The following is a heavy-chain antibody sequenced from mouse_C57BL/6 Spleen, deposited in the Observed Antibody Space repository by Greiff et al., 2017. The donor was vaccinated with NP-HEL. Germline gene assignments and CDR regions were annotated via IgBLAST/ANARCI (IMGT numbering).Heavy chain of an antibody. CDR1: GYTFTSYG. Sequence: VQLQQSGAELARPGASVKLSCKASGYTFTSYGISWVKQRTGQGLEWIGEIYPRSGNTYYNEKFKGKATLTADKSSSTAYMELRSLTSEDSAVYFWARTGDGYLCFYWGQGTTLTVSS. CDR3: ARTGDGYLCFY. CDR2: IYPRSGNT. V-gene: IGHV1-81*01. J-gene: IGHJ2*01. D-gene: IGHD2-3*01.